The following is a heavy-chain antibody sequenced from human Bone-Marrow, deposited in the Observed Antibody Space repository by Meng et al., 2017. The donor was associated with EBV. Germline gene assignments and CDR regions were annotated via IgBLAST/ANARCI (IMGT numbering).Heavy chain of an antibody. CDR2: INTNTGNP. D-gene: IGHD5-24*01. J-gene: IGHJ4*02. Sequence: QVQLGQSGSESRKPGASVPVSCKSSGYTFTTYTVIWVRQAPGQGLEWMGWINTNTGNPTYAQDFTGRFVFSLDTSVSTAYLQISSLKAEDTAVYYCARRAVNYAPDFWGQGTLVTVSS. V-gene: IGHV7-4-1*02. CDR3: ARRAVNYAPDF. CDR1: GYTFTTYT.